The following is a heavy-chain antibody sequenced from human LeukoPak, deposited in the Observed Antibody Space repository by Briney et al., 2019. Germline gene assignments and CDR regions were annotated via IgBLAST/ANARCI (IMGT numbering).Heavy chain of an antibody. CDR2: ISYDGSNK. D-gene: IGHD6-13*01. V-gene: IGHV3-30*04. J-gene: IGHJ5*02. Sequence: PGGSLRLSCAASRFTFSSYAMHWVRQAPGKGLEWVAVISYDGSNKYYADSVKGRFTISRDNSKNTLYLQMNSLRAEDTAVYYCARDRVSSSWKYGWFDPWGQGTLVTVSS. CDR1: RFTFSSYA. CDR3: ARDRVSSSWKYGWFDP.